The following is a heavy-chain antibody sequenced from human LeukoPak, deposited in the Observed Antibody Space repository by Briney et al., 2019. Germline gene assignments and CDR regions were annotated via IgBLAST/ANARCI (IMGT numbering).Heavy chain of an antibody. J-gene: IGHJ5*02. V-gene: IGHV3-15*07. CDR1: GFTFSNAW. CDR3: ATDFYDST. CDR2: IRSNSDGGTI. D-gene: IGHD3-22*01. Sequence: PGGSLRLSCATSGFTFSNAWMNWVRQAPGKGLEWVGRIRSNSDGGTIDYAAPVKGRFTLSRDDSKTTLYLQMNSLQTEDTAVYYCATDFYDSTWGQGALVTVSS.